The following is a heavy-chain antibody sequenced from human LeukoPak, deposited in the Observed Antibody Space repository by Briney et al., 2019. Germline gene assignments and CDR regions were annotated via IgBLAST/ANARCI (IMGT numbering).Heavy chain of an antibody. D-gene: IGHD5-24*01. CDR2: ISNDERNK. V-gene: IGHV3-30*04. Sequence: PGGSLRLSCVASGFIFHNFAMHWVRQAPGKGLEWVAVISNDERNKYYRDSVKGRFTISRDNAKNSLYLQMNSLTAEDTAVYFCARGYSYHFNYWGQGTLVTVSS. CDR1: GFIFHNFA. CDR3: ARGYSYHFNY. J-gene: IGHJ4*02.